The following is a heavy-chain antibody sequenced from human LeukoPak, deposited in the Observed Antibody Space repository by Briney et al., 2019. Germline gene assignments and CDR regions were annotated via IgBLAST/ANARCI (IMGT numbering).Heavy chain of an antibody. J-gene: IGHJ4*02. D-gene: IGHD3-3*01. Sequence: PSETLSLTCTVSGGSISSYYWSWIRQPPGKGLEWIGYIYYSGSTNYNPSLKSRVTISVDTSKNQFSLKLSSVTAADTAVYYCARRRWPRESGPRGGYYFDYWGQGTLVTVSS. V-gene: IGHV4-59*08. CDR3: ARRRWPRESGPRGGYYFDY. CDR1: GGSISSYY. CDR2: IYYSGST.